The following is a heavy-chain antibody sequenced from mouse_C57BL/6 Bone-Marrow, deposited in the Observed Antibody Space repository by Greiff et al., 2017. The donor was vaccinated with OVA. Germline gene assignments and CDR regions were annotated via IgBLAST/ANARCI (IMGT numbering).Heavy chain of an antibody. D-gene: IGHD1-1*01. J-gene: IGHJ4*01. CDR1: GFTFSSYA. V-gene: IGHV5-4*01. CDR3: ARDHRCYGSSGAYAMDY. CDR2: ISDGGSYT. Sequence: EVMLVESGGGLVKPGGSLKLSCAASGFTFSSYAMSWVRQTPEKRLEWVATISDGGSYTYYPDNVKGRFTISRDNAKNNLYLQMSHLKSEDTAMYYCARDHRCYGSSGAYAMDYWGQGTSDTVSS.